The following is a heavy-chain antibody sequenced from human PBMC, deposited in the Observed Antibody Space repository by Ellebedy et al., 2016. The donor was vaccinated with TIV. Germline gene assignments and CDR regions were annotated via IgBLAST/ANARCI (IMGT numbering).Heavy chain of an antibody. V-gene: IGHV3-66*01. CDR1: GFTVSSHF. CDR2: IYTGGGT. J-gene: IGHJ5*02. D-gene: IGHD3-16*01. Sequence: GGFLRLSCAASGFTVSSHFMNWVRQTPRQGLEWVAVIYTGGGTNYTHSVEGRFTISRDDSKNTVYLQMNSLRGEDTAVYFCARDPGGGGAYSDNWFDPWGQGTVVTVSS. CDR3: ARDPGGGGAYSDNWFDP.